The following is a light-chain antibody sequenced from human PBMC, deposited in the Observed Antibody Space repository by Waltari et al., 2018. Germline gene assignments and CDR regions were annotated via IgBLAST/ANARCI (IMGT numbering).Light chain of an antibody. CDR1: SSDVGGYDY. Sequence: QSALTQPASVSGSPGQSITISCTGTSSDVGGYDYVSWYQQHPGQAPKLTLYDVSNRPLEVSHRFSGSKSGNTAALTISGLQADDEAEYYCGSYTSSTTLAFGTGTKFTVL. V-gene: IGLV2-14*03. CDR2: DVS. CDR3: GSYTSSTTLA. J-gene: IGLJ1*01.